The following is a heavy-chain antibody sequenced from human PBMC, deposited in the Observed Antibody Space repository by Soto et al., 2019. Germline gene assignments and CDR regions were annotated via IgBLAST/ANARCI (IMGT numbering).Heavy chain of an antibody. Sequence: VQLVESGGGLVQPGGSLRLSCAASGFTFSSYTMNWVRQAPGKGLEWISYITIRGAPYYADSVKGRFAMSRDDAKNSVFLQLNSLRAEDTALYFCARDERYAFDYWGQGILVTVSS. CDR2: ITIRGAP. J-gene: IGHJ4*02. CDR1: GFTFSSYT. D-gene: IGHD5-12*01. CDR3: ARDERYAFDY. V-gene: IGHV3-48*01.